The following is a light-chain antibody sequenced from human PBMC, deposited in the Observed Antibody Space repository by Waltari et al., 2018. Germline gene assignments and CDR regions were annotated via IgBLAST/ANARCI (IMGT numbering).Light chain of an antibody. J-gene: IGKJ2*01. CDR3: QQYDSSRLYT. CDR1: QSVSSSY. V-gene: IGKV3-20*01. Sequence: EIVLTQSPGTLSLSPGERATLSCRASQSVSSSYLAWYQQTHGQAPRLLIYGASSRATGIPDRFSGSWSGTDFTLTISRLEPEDFAVYFCQQYDSSRLYTFGQGTKLEIK. CDR2: GAS.